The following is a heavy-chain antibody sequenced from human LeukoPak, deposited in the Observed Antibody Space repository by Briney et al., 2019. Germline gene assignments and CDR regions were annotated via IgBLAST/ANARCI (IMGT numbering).Heavy chain of an antibody. D-gene: IGHD6-13*01. Sequence: SETLSLTCTVSGGSISSYYWSWIRQPPGKGLEWIGYIYYSGSTNYNPSLKSRVTISVDTSKNQLSLKLTSVTAADTAVYYCARVGRSTWYVPYWGQGTLVTVSS. CDR3: ARVGRSTWYVPY. J-gene: IGHJ4*02. CDR1: GGSISSYY. V-gene: IGHV4-59*08. CDR2: IYYSGST.